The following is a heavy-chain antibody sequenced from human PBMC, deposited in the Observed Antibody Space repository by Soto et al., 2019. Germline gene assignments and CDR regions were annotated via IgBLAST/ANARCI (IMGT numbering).Heavy chain of an antibody. CDR3: AKEADEAEQVPIPGDS. Sequence: EVHLLESGGGLVQPGRSLRLSCTASGFTFSNYAMTWVRQAPGKGLEWVSGISGRGKMAYYTDSVRGRFTISRDNSENTLYLRMDNLRAEDTAVYHCAKEADEAEQVPIPGDSWGQGTLVTVSS. D-gene: IGHD6-13*01. CDR1: GFTFSNYA. V-gene: IGHV3-23*01. CDR2: ISGRGKMA. J-gene: IGHJ4*02.